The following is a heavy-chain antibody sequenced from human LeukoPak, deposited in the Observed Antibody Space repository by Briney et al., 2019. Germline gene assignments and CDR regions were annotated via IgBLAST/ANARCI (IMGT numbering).Heavy chain of an antibody. Sequence: SEPLSLTCTVSGGSISSSSYYWGWIRQPAGKGLEWIGSIYYSGSTDYNPSLKSRVTISVDTSKNQFSLKLSSVTAADTAVYYCARQGYYGSGRDGAFDIWGQGTMVTVSS. V-gene: IGHV4-39*01. D-gene: IGHD3-10*01. CDR1: GGSISSSSYY. CDR3: ARQGYYGSGRDGAFDI. J-gene: IGHJ3*02. CDR2: IYYSGST.